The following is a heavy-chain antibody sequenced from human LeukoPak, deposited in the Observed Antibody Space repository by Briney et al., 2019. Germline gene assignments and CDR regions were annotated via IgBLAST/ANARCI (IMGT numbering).Heavy chain of an antibody. D-gene: IGHD1-7*01. V-gene: IGHV3-7*01. J-gene: IGHJ3*02. CDR1: GFTFSDYY. CDR2: IKHGGSEK. CDR3: AREMIAEVSGNYAFDI. Sequence: GGSLRLSCAASGFTFSDYYMSWIRQAPGKGLEWVASIKHGGSEKYYVDSVKGRFTISRDDAKNSVYLQMNSLRAEDTAVYYCAREMIAEVSGNYAFDIWGQGTMVTVSS.